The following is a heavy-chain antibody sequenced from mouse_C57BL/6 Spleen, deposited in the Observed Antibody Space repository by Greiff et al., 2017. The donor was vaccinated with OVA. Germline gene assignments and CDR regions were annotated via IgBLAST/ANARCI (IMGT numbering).Heavy chain of an antibody. V-gene: IGHV1-4*01. CDR2: INPSSGYT. CDR1: GYTFTSYT. CDR3: WRYYGSRGAMDY. J-gene: IGHJ4*01. Sequence: VQVVESGAELARPGASVKMSCKASGYTFTSYTMHWVKQRPGQGLEWIGYINPSSGYTKYNQKFKDKATLTADKSSSTAYMQLSSLTSEDSAVYYCWRYYGSRGAMDYWGQGTSVTVSS. D-gene: IGHD1-1*01.